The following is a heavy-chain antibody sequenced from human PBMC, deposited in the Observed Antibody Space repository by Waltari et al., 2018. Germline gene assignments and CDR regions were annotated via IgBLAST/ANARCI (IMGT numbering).Heavy chain of an antibody. CDR1: GYSISSRHW. J-gene: IGHJ4*02. D-gene: IGHD3-9*01. Sequence: QVQLQESGPGRVRPSDTLSLPCAVSGYSISSRHWWGWIRQPPGKVLEWIGYIYYSGSTNYNPSLKSRVTMSVDTSKNQFSLKLSSVTALDTAVYYCARNGLSYDILTGYYPSYFDYWGQGTLVTVSS. V-gene: IGHV4-28*06. CDR2: IYYSGST. CDR3: ARNGLSYDILTGYYPSYFDY.